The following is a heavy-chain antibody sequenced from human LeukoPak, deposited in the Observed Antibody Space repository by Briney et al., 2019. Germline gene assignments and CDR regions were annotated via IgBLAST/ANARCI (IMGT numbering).Heavy chain of an antibody. CDR2: ISWNSGSI. CDR1: GFTFDDYA. Sequence: PGRSLRLSCAASGFTFDDYAMHWVRQAPGKGLEWVSGISWNSGSIGYADSVKGRFTISRDNAKNSPYLQMNSLRAEDMALYYCARGTAMVTGWFDPWGQGTLVTVSS. J-gene: IGHJ5*02. V-gene: IGHV3-9*03. CDR3: ARGTAMVTGWFDP. D-gene: IGHD5-18*01.